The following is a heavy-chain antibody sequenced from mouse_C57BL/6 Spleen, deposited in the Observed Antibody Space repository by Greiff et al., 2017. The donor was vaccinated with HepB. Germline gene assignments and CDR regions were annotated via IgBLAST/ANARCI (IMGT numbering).Heavy chain of an antibody. Sequence: VQLKQSGAELARPGASVKLSCKASGYTFTSYGISWVKQRTGQGLEWIGEIYPRSGNTYYNEKFKGKATLTADKSSSTAYMELRSLTSEDSAVYFCARWDYGSSSFDVWGTGTTVTVSS. V-gene: IGHV1-81*01. CDR3: ARWDYGSSSFDV. CDR1: GYTFTSYG. CDR2: IYPRSGNT. J-gene: IGHJ1*03. D-gene: IGHD1-1*01.